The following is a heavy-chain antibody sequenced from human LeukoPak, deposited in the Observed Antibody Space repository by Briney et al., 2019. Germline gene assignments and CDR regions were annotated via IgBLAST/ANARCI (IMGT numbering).Heavy chain of an antibody. Sequence: GRSLRLSCAASRFTFSSYGMHWVRQAPGKGLEWVAVIRYDGSNKNYADSEKGRFTISRDNSKNTLYLQINSLRAEDTAVYYCARDRAAAMEYYYMDVWGKGTTVTVSS. V-gene: IGHV3-33*01. D-gene: IGHD2-2*01. J-gene: IGHJ6*03. CDR1: RFTFSSYG. CDR2: IRYDGSNK. CDR3: ARDRAAAMEYYYMDV.